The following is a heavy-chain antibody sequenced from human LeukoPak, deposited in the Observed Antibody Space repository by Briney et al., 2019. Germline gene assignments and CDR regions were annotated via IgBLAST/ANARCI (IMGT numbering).Heavy chain of an antibody. Sequence: ASVKVSCKASGYTFINYYMHWLRQAPGQGLEWMGTINPSGGSASYAQKFQGRVTMTRDTSTTTVYMEVSSLRSEDTAVYYCASVPGYSSGWYVDWGQGTLVTVSS. CDR3: ASVPGYSSGWYVD. V-gene: IGHV1-46*01. D-gene: IGHD6-19*01. CDR2: INPSGGSA. CDR1: GYTFINYY. J-gene: IGHJ4*02.